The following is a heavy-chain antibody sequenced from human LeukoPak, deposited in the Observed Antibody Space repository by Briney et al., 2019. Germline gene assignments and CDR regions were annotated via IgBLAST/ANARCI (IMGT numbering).Heavy chain of an antibody. J-gene: IGHJ5*02. CDR3: ARGKLRSWFDP. CDR1: GGSFSGYY. Sequence: SETLSLTCAVYGGSFSGYYWSWIRQPPGKGLEWIGEINHSGSTNYSPSLKSRVTISVDTSKNQFSLKLSSVTAADTAVYYCARGKLRSWFDPWGQGTLVTVSS. CDR2: INHSGST. D-gene: IGHD4-17*01. V-gene: IGHV4-34*01.